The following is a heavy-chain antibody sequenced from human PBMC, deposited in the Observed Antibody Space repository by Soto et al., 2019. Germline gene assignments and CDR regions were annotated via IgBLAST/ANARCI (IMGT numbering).Heavy chain of an antibody. CDR1: GFTFSSYG. CDR3: ARGSSSYGTGFDY. D-gene: IGHD6-6*01. V-gene: IGHV3-33*08. CDR2: IWYDGSNK. J-gene: IGHJ4*02. Sequence: GGSLRLSCAASGFTFSSYGMHWVRQAPGKGLEWVAAIWYDGSNKYYADSVKGRFTISRDNSKNTLYLQMNSLRAEDTAVYYCARGSSSYGTGFDYWGQGTLVTVSS.